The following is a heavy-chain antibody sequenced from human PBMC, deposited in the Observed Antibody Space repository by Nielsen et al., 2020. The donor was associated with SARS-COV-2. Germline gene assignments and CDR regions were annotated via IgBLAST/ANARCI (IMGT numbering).Heavy chain of an antibody. V-gene: IGHV4-59*01. CDR2: IYYSGST. Sequence: WIRQPPGKGLEWIGYIYYSGSTNYNPSLKSRVTISVDTSKNQFSLKLSSVTAADTAVYYCARSGSWPTPKWELLYAFDIWGQGTMVTVSS. CDR3: ARSGSWPTPKWELLYAFDI. D-gene: IGHD1-26*01. J-gene: IGHJ3*02.